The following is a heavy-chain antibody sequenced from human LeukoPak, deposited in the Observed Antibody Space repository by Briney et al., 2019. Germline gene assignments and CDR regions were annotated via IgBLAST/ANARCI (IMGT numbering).Heavy chain of an antibody. CDR2: IKSKTDGGTT. D-gene: IGHD2-2*02. Sequence: PGGSLRLSCAASGFTFSNAWMSWVRQAPGKGLEWVGRIKSKTDGGTTDYAAPVKGRFTISRDDSKNTLYLQMNSLKTEDTAVYYCTTDHWDCSSTSCYSTPFDYWGQGTLVTVSS. V-gene: IGHV3-15*01. CDR1: GFTFSNAW. J-gene: IGHJ4*02. CDR3: TTDHWDCSSTSCYSTPFDY.